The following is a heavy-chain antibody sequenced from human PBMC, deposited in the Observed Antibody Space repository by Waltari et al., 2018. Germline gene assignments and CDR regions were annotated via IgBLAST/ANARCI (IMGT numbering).Heavy chain of an antibody. CDR2: ISSSSSYI. Sequence: EVQLVESGGGLVKPGGSLGLSGPASGFTFRSYRMNWVRQAPGKGLEWVSSISSSSSYIYYADSLKGRFTISRDNAKNSLYLQMNSLRAEDTAVYYCASGSMPLGDNWFDPWGQGTLVTVSS. CDR1: GFTFRSYR. D-gene: IGHD1-26*01. J-gene: IGHJ5*02. CDR3: ASGSMPLGDNWFDP. V-gene: IGHV3-21*01.